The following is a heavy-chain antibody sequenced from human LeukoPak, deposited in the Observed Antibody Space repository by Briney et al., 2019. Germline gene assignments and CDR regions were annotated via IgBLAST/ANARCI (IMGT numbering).Heavy chain of an antibody. D-gene: IGHD2-8*01. CDR3: ARPLYCTNGVCDYYFDY. Sequence: ASVKVSCKASGYTFTGYYMHWVRQAPGQGLEWMGWINPNSGGTNYAQKFQGRVTVTRDTSISTAYMELSRLRSDDTAVYYCARPLYCTNGVCDYYFDYWGQGTLVTVSS. J-gene: IGHJ4*02. CDR2: INPNSGGT. CDR1: GYTFTGYY. V-gene: IGHV1-2*02.